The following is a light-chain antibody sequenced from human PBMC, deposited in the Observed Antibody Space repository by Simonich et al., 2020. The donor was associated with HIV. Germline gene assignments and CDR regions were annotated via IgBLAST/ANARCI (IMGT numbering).Light chain of an antibody. CDR3: SSYGGSVV. J-gene: IGLJ2*01. CDR1: SSDVGSYIL. CDR2: EGN. V-gene: IGLV2-23*01. Sequence: QSALTQPASVSGSPGQSITISCTGTSSDVGSYILVSWYQQHPGKAPKLMIFEGNKRPSGVSNRFSGSKSGNTASLTISVLQAEDEADYYCSSYGGSVVFGGGTKLTVL.